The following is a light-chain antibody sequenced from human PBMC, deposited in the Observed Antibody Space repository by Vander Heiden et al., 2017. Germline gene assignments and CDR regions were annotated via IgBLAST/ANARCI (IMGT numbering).Light chain of an antibody. Sequence: DLVMTQSPGSLAVSPGERATIHCKSSQDILYSSNNKDYLAWYQQKPGQPPKLLSYGASTRESGVPDRFRGSGSGTDFTLTISSLQAEDVAVYYCQQDYTSPYTFGQGTKLEIK. J-gene: IGKJ2*01. CDR3: QQDYTSPYT. CDR1: QDILYSSNNKDY. V-gene: IGKV4-1*01. CDR2: GAS.